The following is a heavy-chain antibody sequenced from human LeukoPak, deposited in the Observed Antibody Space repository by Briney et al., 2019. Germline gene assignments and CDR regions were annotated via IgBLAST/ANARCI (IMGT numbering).Heavy chain of an antibody. V-gene: IGHV4-34*01. J-gene: IGHJ4*02. CDR1: GGSFSGYY. CDR3: ARTAFHRSGLYEF. D-gene: IGHD2-2*02. CDR2: INHSGST. Sequence: PSETLSLTCAVYGGSFSGYYWSWIRQPPGKGLEWNGEINHSGSTNYNPSLKSRVTISVDTSKNQFSLKLSSVTAADTAVYYCARTAFHRSGLYEFWGQGTLVTVSS.